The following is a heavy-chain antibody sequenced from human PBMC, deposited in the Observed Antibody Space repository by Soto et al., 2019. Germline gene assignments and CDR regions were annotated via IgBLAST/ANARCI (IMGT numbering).Heavy chain of an antibody. CDR1: GGTFSSYT. J-gene: IGHJ5*02. V-gene: IGHV1-69*04. CDR2: IIPILGIA. Sequence: GASVKVCCKASGGTFSSYTISWVRQAPGQGLEWMGRIIPILGIANYAQKFQGRVTITADKSTSTAYMELSSLRSEDTAVYYCARDLERPDCSSTSCRQSWFDPWGQGTLVTVSS. D-gene: IGHD2-2*01. CDR3: ARDLERPDCSSTSCRQSWFDP.